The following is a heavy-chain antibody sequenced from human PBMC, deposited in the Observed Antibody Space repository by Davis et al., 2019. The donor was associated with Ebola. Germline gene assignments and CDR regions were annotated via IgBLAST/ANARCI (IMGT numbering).Heavy chain of an antibody. CDR2: MSGSGDRT. J-gene: IGHJ3*01. CDR1: GFNFNTYA. D-gene: IGHD3-10*02. Sequence: PGGSLRLSCAASGFNFNTYAMSWVRQAPGKGPEWVSGMSGSGDRTNYADSVRGRFTITRDNSKNTVYLQLDRLRVEDTATYYCTTSYVGIVYASDVWGQGSKVVVSS. CDR3: TTSYVGIVYASDV. V-gene: IGHV3-23*01.